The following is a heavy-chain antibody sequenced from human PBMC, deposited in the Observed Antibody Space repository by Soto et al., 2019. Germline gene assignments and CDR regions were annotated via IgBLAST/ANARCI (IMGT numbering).Heavy chain of an antibody. D-gene: IGHD2-2*01. V-gene: IGHV3-7*01. CDR2: IKQDGSEK. Sequence: HPGGSLRLSCAASGFTFSGYWMSWVRQAPGKGLEWVANIKQDGSEKYYVDSVKGRFTISRDNAKNSLYLLMNSLRAEDTAVYYCAKNNRYCSSTNCFVFDYWGQGT. CDR1: GFTFSGYW. J-gene: IGHJ4*02. CDR3: AKNNRYCSSTNCFVFDY.